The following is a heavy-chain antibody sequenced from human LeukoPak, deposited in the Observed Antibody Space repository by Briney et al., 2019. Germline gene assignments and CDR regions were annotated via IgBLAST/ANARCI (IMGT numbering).Heavy chain of an antibody. CDR2: ISYDGSNK. Sequence: GGSLRLSCAASGFTISSYAMHWVRQDPGKGLEWAAVISYDGSNKYYADSVKGRFTISRDNSKNTLYLQMNSLRAEDTAVYYCARGDELLWFGEFQDYWGQGTLVTVSS. CDR1: GFTISSYA. V-gene: IGHV3-30-3*01. CDR3: ARGDELLWFGEFQDY. D-gene: IGHD3-10*01. J-gene: IGHJ4*02.